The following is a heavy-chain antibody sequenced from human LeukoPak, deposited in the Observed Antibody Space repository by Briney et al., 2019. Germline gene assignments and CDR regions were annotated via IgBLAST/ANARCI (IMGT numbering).Heavy chain of an antibody. D-gene: IGHD3-10*01. J-gene: IGHJ4*02. CDR1: GDSISSGGFY. V-gene: IGHV4-31*03. CDR2: IYYSGST. CDR3: ARVADGSGTYYADY. Sequence: SETLSLTCTVSGDSISSGGFYWSWIRQHPGKGLDWIGYIYYSGSTYYNPSLKSRVTISVDTSKNQFSLKVSSVTAADTAVYYCARVADGSGTYYADYWGQGTLVTVSS.